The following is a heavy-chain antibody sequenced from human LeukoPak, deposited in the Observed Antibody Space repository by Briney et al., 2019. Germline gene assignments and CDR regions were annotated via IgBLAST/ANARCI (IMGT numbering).Heavy chain of an antibody. Sequence: SQTLSLTCAISGDSVSSNSAAWSWIRQSPSRGLEWLGRTYYRSKWYDDYAVSVKSRISIKPDTSKHQFSLQLNSVTPEDTAVYYCERDVENDGFDIWGQGTMVTVSS. J-gene: IGHJ3*02. CDR1: GDSVSSNSAA. CDR3: ERDVENDGFDI. CDR2: TYYRSKWYD. V-gene: IGHV6-1*01.